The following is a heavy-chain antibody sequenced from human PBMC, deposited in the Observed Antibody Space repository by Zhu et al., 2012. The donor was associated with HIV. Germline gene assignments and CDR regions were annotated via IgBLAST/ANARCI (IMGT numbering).Heavy chain of an antibody. Sequence: QVQLQESGPGLVKPSETLSLICTVSGGSISRSNYYWGWIRQPPGKGLEWIGSIYYSGSTFYNPSLKSRVTISMDTSKNQFSLKLSSVTAADTAVYYCASRYCSSSSLLYMTTWGQGTLVHRLL. V-gene: IGHV4-39*01. CDR1: GGSISRSNYY. J-gene: IGHJ4*02. CDR2: IYYSGST. D-gene: IGHD2-2*01. CDR3: ASRYCSSSSLLYMTT.